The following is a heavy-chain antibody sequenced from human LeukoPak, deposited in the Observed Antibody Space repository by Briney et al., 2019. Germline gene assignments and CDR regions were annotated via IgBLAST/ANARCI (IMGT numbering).Heavy chain of an antibody. V-gene: IGHV1-69*05. CDR1: GGTFSSYA. CDR2: IIPIFGTA. Sequence: SVKVSCKASGGTFSSYAISWVRQAPGQGLEWMGRIIPIFGTANYAQKFKGRVTITTDESTSTAYMELSSLRSDDTAVYYCASRYSSGWYYNGLDYWGQGTLVTVSS. CDR3: ASRYSSGWYYNGLDY. J-gene: IGHJ4*02. D-gene: IGHD6-19*01.